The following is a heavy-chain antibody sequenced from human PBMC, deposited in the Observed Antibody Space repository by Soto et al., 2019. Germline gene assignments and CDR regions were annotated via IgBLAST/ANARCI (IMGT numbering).Heavy chain of an antibody. J-gene: IGHJ3*02. CDR2: ISGSGGST. D-gene: IGHD2-2*01. CDR3: AKTNQVVYCSSTNCYALDAFAI. CDR1: GFTFSSYA. Sequence: GGSLRLSCAASGFTFSSYAMSWVRQAPGKGLEWVSAISGSGGSTYYADSVKGRFTISRDNSKNTLYLQMNSLRAEDTAVYYCAKTNQVVYCSSTNCYALDAFAIWAQRTMVTVSS. V-gene: IGHV3-23*01.